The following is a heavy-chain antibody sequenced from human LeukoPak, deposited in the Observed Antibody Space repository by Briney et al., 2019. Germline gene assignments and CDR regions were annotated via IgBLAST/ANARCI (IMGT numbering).Heavy chain of an antibody. CDR1: GASITNNN. J-gene: IGHJ4*02. CDR3: AGICGGDCFLDY. V-gene: IGHV4-4*08. D-gene: IGHD2-21*01. CDR2: FLDGGTA. Sequence: PSETLSLTCSVSGASITNNNWNWIRQAPGGGLEWIGYFLDGGTANSNPSLKSRVSISVDTSKNQFSLKLTSVTAADTAVYYCAGICGGDCFLDYWGQGTLVTVSS.